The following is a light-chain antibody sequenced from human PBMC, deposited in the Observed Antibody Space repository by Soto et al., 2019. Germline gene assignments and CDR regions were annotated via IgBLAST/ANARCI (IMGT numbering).Light chain of an antibody. CDR2: GAS. CDR1: QSVSSS. CDR3: QQYNDWPQT. Sequence: ILMTQSPATLSVSPGERATLSCRASQSVSSSLAWYQQIPGQAPRLLVYGASARATGIPARFSGSGSGTECTLTISSLQSEDFEVYYCQQYNDWPQTFGQGTKVDI. J-gene: IGKJ1*01. V-gene: IGKV3D-15*01.